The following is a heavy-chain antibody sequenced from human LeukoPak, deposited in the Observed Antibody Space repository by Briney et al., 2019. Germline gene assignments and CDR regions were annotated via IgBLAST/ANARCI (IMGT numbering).Heavy chain of an antibody. CDR3: AKMGVRTLLTDIVVGPTADDYLDS. D-gene: IGHD2-21*01. CDR2: VSPFSHET. V-gene: IGHV1-18*01. Sequence: ASVKVSCKASGYTFISYGIGWVRQAPGQGLELMGWVSPFSHETNYVEKIQGRVTMTTDRSANTAYMELRSLTSGDTAVYYCAKMGVRTLLTDIVVGPTADDYLDSWGQGTLVTVSS. CDR1: GYTFISYG. J-gene: IGHJ4*02.